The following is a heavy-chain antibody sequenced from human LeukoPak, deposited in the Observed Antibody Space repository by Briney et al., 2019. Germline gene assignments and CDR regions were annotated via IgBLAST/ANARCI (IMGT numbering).Heavy chain of an antibody. J-gene: IGHJ4*02. D-gene: IGHD3-22*01. CDR3: ARERGGYDSGGFFDY. CDR1: GGSFSGYY. Sequence: SETLSLTCAVYGGSFSGYYWSWIRQPPGKGLEWIGEINHSGSTNYNPSLKSRVTILVDTSKNQFSLKLSSVTAADTAVYYCARERGGYDSGGFFDYWGQGILVTVSS. V-gene: IGHV4-34*01. CDR2: INHSGST.